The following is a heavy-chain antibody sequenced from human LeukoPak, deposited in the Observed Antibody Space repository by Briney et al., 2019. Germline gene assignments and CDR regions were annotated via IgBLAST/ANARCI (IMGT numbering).Heavy chain of an antibody. J-gene: IGHJ5*02. Sequence: SETLSLTCTVSGGSISSGDYYWSWIRQPPGKGLEWIAYMYYNPSLKSRVTMSADTSKNQLSPKLSSVTAADTAVYYCARPYYYDSRIDPWGQGILVTVSS. D-gene: IGHD3-22*01. CDR2: M. V-gene: IGHV4-30-4*01. CDR1: GGSISSGDYY. CDR3: ARPYYYDSRIDP.